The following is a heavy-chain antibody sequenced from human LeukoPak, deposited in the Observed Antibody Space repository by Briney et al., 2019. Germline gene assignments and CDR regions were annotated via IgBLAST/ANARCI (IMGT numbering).Heavy chain of an antibody. V-gene: IGHV4-39*07. Sequence: PSETLSLTCTVSGGSISSSSYFWGWIRQPPGKGLEWIGSIYYSGSTYYSPSLKSRVTISLDTSNIHFSLKLSSVTAADTAVYYCARGYSNYKDYWGQGTLVTVSS. CDR3: ARGYSNYKDY. D-gene: IGHD4-11*01. J-gene: IGHJ4*02. CDR2: IYYSGST. CDR1: GGSISSSSYF.